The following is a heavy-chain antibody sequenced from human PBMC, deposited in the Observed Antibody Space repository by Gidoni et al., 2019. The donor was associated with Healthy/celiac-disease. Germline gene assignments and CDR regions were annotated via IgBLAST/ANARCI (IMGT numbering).Heavy chain of an antibody. D-gene: IGHD6-25*01. Sequence: EVQLVESAGGLVKPGGSLRLSCASSGFTFSSYSMNWVRQAPGKGLEWVSSISSSSSYIYYADSVKGRFTISRDNAKNSLYLQMNSLRAEDTAVYYCALHPGLRSAPFDYWGQGTLVTVSS. CDR2: ISSSSSYI. CDR1: GFTFSSYS. J-gene: IGHJ4*02. CDR3: ALHPGLRSAPFDY. V-gene: IGHV3-21*01.